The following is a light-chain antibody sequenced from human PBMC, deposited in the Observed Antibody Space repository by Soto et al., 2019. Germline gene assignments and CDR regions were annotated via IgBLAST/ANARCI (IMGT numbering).Light chain of an antibody. CDR3: QQFNSYLPT. Sequence: AIQLTQSPSSLSASVGDRGTITCRASQGISSALAWYQQQPGQAPKLLIYDASRLESGVPSRFSGSGSGTYFTLTISSPQPEDFPTYYCQQFNSYLPTFGPGTKVDIK. J-gene: IGKJ3*01. CDR2: DAS. CDR1: QGISSA. V-gene: IGKV1-13*02.